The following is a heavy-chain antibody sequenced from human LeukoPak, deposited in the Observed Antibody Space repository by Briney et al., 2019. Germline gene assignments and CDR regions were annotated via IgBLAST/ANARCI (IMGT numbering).Heavy chain of an antibody. CDR2: IKYDGNEE. J-gene: IGHJ4*02. CDR3: KSGGAAPGSFDN. D-gene: IGHD6-13*01. CDR1: GFAFSDYW. V-gene: IGHV3-7*01. Sequence: GGSLRLSCAASGFAFSDYWMSWMRQAPGKGLEWVANIKYDGNEEYYVDSVKGRFTISRDNAKSPLYLQLNSLTIEDTAVYYCKSGGAAPGSFDNWGQGTLVTVSP.